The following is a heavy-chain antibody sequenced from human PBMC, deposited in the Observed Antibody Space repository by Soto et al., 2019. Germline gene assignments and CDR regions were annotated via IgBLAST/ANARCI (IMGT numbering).Heavy chain of an antibody. Sequence: SETLSLTCTVSGGSVSSGSYHWSWIRQPPGKGLEWIGYIYYSGSTNYNPSLKSRVTISVDTSKNQFSLKLSSVTAADTAVYYCARVAFTIFGVVSIFDYWGQGTLVTVSS. J-gene: IGHJ4*02. CDR2: IYYSGST. CDR1: GGSVSSGSYH. V-gene: IGHV4-61*01. CDR3: ARVAFTIFGVVSIFDY. D-gene: IGHD3-3*01.